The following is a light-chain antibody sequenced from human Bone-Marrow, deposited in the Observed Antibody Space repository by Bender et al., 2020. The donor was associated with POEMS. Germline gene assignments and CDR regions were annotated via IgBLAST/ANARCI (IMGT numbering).Light chain of an antibody. J-gene: IGLJ3*02. Sequence: QSVLTQPPSASGTPGQRVTISCSGSSSNIGTNPVNWYQQLPGTAPKLLIYINNQRPSGVPDRFSGSKSGTSASLAISGLQAEDEADYYCSSYTSSSSVWVFGGGTKLTVL. CDR1: SSNIGTNP. CDR3: SSYTSSSSVWV. CDR2: INN. V-gene: IGLV1-44*01.